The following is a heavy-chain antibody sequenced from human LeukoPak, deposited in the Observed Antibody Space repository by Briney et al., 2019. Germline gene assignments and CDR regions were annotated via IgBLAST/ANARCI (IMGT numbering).Heavy chain of an antibody. J-gene: IGHJ5*02. V-gene: IGHV4-61*02. CDR3: ARGGSSWSNNWFDP. Sequence: KPSETLSLTCTVSGGSISSGSYYWSWIRQPAGKGLEWIGRIYTSGSTNYNPSLKSRVTISVDTSKNQFSLKLSSVTAADTAVYYCARGGSSWSNNWFDPWGQGTLVTVSS. D-gene: IGHD6-13*01. CDR1: GGSISSGSYY. CDR2: IYTSGST.